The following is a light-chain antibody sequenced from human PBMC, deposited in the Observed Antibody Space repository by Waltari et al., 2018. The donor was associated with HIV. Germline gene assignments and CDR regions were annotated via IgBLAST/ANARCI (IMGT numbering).Light chain of an antibody. CDR2: DVS. CDR1: SSDVGSYNS. J-gene: IGLJ3*02. CDR3: CSYAGSYIWV. V-gene: IGLV2-11*01. Sequence: QSALTQPRSVSGSPGQSVTLSCTGTSSDVGSYNSVSWYQQHPGKAPKLMIYDVSKRPSGVPDRFSGSKSGNTASLTISGLQAEDEADYYCCSYAGSYIWVFGGGTKLTVL.